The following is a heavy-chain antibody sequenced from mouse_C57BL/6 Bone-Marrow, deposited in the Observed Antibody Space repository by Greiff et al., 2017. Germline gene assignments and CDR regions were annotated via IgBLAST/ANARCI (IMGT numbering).Heavy chain of an antibody. CDR1: GFTFSSYG. CDR3: AGDYGHYFDY. J-gene: IGHJ2*01. CDR2: ISSGGSYT. D-gene: IGHD1-1*01. Sequence: EVMLVESGGGLVKPGGSLKLSCAASGFTFSSYGMSWVRQTPDKRLEWVATISSGGSYTYYPDSVKGRFTISRDNAKNTLYLQMSSLKSEDTAMYYGAGDYGHYFDYWGQGTTLTVSS. V-gene: IGHV5-6*03.